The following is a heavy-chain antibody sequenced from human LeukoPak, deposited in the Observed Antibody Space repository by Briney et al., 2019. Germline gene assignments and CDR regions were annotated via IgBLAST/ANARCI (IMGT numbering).Heavy chain of an antibody. CDR2: ISGGGETS. J-gene: IGHJ4*02. V-gene: IGHV3-23*01. CDR1: GFTFSNHA. Sequence: GGSLRLSCVASGFTFSNHAMNWVRQAPGEGLEWVSVISGGGETSYYADSVKGRFTISRDNSKNTIYLQMNSLGDEDTAVYYCVKGLRSYGYSLFDYWGQGSLVTVSS. D-gene: IGHD5-18*01. CDR3: VKGLRSYGYSLFDY.